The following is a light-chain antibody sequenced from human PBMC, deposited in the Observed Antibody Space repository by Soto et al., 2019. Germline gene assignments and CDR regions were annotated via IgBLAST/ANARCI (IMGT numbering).Light chain of an antibody. V-gene: IGKV3-20*01. CDR2: DAS. CDR3: QQYATSPRT. J-gene: IGKJ2*01. CDR1: QSISSNY. Sequence: EIVLTQSPGNLSLSPGEGATLSCRASQSISSNYLAWYQQKFGQAPRLLIYDASRRATGIPDRFSGSGSGTDFTLTISRLEPEDFAVYYCQQYATSPRTFGQGTKLEIK.